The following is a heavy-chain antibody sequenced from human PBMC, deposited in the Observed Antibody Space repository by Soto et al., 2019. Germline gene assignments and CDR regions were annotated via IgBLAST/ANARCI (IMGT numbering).Heavy chain of an antibody. Sequence: QVQLVQSGAEVKKPGSSVTVSCKASGGTFSSYAISWVLQAPGQGLEWMGGIIPIVGTANYAQKFQGRVTITADEYTSTAYMELSSLRSEDTAVYYCARDIRDIVVVPAAIPPQDYYYGMDLWGQGTTVTVSS. D-gene: IGHD2-2*01. J-gene: IGHJ6*02. CDR3: ARDIRDIVVVPAAIPPQDYYYGMDL. CDR2: IIPIVGTA. V-gene: IGHV1-69*01. CDR1: GGTFSSYA.